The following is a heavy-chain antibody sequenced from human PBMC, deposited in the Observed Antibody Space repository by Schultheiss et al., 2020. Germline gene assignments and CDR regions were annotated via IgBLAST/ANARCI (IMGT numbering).Heavy chain of an antibody. CDR2: TYYRSKWYN. CDR3: ARDTQPDWNYEMDYYYGMDV. D-gene: IGHD1-7*01. Sequence: SQTLSLTCAISGDSVSSNSAAWNWIRQSPSRGLEWLGRTYYRSKWYNDYAVSVKSRITINPDTSKNQFSLQLNSVTPEDTAVYYCARDTQPDWNYEMDYYYGMDVWGQGTTVTVYS. CDR1: GDSVSSNSAA. V-gene: IGHV6-1*01. J-gene: IGHJ6*02.